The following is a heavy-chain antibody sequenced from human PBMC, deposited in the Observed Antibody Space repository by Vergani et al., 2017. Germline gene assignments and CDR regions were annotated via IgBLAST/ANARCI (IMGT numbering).Heavy chain of an antibody. CDR2: ISSSSSTI. J-gene: IGHJ6*02. CDR1: GFTFGSYS. D-gene: IGHD2-15*01. Sequence: EVQLVESGGGLVQPGGSLRLSCAASGFTFGSYSMNWVRQAPGKGLEWVSYISSSSSTIYYADSVKGRFTISRDNAKNSLYLQMNSLRAEDTAVYYCARDQECSGGSCYSGFYYYGMDVWGQGTTVTVSS. V-gene: IGHV3-48*01. CDR3: ARDQECSGGSCYSGFYYYGMDV.